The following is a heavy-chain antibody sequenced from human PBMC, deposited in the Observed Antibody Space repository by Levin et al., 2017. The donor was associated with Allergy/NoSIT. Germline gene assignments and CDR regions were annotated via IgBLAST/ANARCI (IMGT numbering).Heavy chain of an antibody. Sequence: PSETLSLTCAVYGGSFSDYYWSWIRQPPGKGLEWIGEINHSGSTNYNPSLKSRVTISVDTSKNQFSLKLSSVTAADTAVYYCARGQLLSGSPDYWGQGTLVTVSS. CDR2: INHSGST. J-gene: IGHJ4*02. CDR3: ARGQLLSGSPDY. D-gene: IGHD2/OR15-2a*01. CDR1: GGSFSDYY. V-gene: IGHV4-34*01.